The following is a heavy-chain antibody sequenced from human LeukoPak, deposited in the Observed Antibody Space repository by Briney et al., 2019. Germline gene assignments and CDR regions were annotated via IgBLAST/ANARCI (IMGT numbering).Heavy chain of an antibody. CDR2: IFYSGGA. V-gene: IGHV4-59*01. Sequence: SETLSLTCTVSGGSIRSYYWSWVRQPPGKGLEWIGYIFYSGGANYNPSLKSRVTISVDTSKHQFSLKLTSVTAADTAVYYCARVYYSNSYDYWYFDLWGRGTLVTVSS. CDR3: ARVYYSNSYDYWYFDL. D-gene: IGHD6-13*01. J-gene: IGHJ2*01. CDR1: GGSIRSYY.